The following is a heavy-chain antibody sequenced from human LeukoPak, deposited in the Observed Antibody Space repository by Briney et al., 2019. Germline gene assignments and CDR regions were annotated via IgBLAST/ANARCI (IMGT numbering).Heavy chain of an antibody. Sequence: GGSLRLSCAASGFTFSSYAMSWVRQAPGKGLEWVSAISGSGGSTYYADSVKGRFTISRDNSKNTLYLQMNSLRAEDTAAYYCAKGGAGGIVVVPAAIPFRFDPWGQGTLVTVSS. V-gene: IGHV3-23*01. CDR2: ISGSGGST. CDR3: AKGGAGGIVVVPAAIPFRFDP. CDR1: GFTFSSYA. D-gene: IGHD2-2*02. J-gene: IGHJ5*02.